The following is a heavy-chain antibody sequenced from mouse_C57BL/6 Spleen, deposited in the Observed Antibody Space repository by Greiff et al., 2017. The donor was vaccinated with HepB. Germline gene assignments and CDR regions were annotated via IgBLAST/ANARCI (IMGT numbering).Heavy chain of an antibody. V-gene: IGHV7-3*01. CDR1: GFTFTDYY. Sequence: EVHLVESGGGLVQPGGSLSLSCAASGFTFTDYYMSWVRQPPGKALEWLGFIRNKANGYTTEYSASVKGRFTISRDNSQSILYLQMNALRAEDSATYYCASPPVYDGYYGGFAYWGQGTLVTVSA. CDR3: ASPPVYDGYYGGFAY. D-gene: IGHD2-3*01. J-gene: IGHJ3*01. CDR2: IRNKANGYTT.